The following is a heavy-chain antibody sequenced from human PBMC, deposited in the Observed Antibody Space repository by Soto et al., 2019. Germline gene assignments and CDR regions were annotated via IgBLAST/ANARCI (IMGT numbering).Heavy chain of an antibody. Sequence: ASVKVSCKASGYTFTSYYMHWVRQAPGQGLEWMGIINPSGGSTSYAQKFQGRVTMTRDTSTSTVYMELSSLGSEDTAVYYCARDPYRGDYYYYGMYVWGQGTTVPVSS. CDR3: ARDPYRGDYYYYGMYV. CDR1: GYTFTSYY. CDR2: INPSGGST. V-gene: IGHV1-46*01. D-gene: IGHD3-10*01. J-gene: IGHJ6*02.